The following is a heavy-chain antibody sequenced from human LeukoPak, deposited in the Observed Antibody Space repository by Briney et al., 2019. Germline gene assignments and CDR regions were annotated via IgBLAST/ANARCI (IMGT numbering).Heavy chain of an antibody. CDR3: ARGYCSTTSCYGAFDV. J-gene: IGHJ3*01. Sequence: EASVKVSCKASGYTFTSYGISWVRQAPGQGLEWMGWISAYNGNTNSAQKFQGRVTMTTDTPTTTAYMELRSLRSDDTAMYYCARGYCSTTSCYGAFDVWGQGTMVTVSS. D-gene: IGHD2-2*01. V-gene: IGHV1-18*01. CDR2: ISAYNGNT. CDR1: GYTFTSYG.